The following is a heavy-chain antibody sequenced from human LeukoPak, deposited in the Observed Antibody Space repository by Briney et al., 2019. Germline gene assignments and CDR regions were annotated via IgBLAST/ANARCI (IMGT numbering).Heavy chain of an antibody. CDR2: IYYSGST. J-gene: IGHJ3*02. V-gene: IGHV4-31*03. D-gene: IGHD4/OR15-4a*01. CDR1: GGSISSGGYY. Sequence: SETLSLTCTVSGGSISSGGYYWRWIRQHPGKGLEWIGYIYYSGSTYYNPSLKSRVTISVDTSKNQFSLKLSSVTAADTAVYYCARDKSGAGDDAFDIWGQGTMVTVSS. CDR3: ARDKSGAGDDAFDI.